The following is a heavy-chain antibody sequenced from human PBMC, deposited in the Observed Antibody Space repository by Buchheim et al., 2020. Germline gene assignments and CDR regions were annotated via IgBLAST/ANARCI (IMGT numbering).Heavy chain of an antibody. Sequence: EVQLVESGGGLVQPGGPLRLSCAASGFIFSNYWMHWVRQAPGKGLVWVSLIYSDGTNTNYADSVKGRITISRDNAKSTLYLQMSSLRAEDTAVYYCARGGGSGKLDYWGQG. V-gene: IGHV3-74*01. CDR2: IYSDGTNT. J-gene: IGHJ4*02. CDR3: ARGGGSGKLDY. D-gene: IGHD5-24*01. CDR1: GFIFSNYW.